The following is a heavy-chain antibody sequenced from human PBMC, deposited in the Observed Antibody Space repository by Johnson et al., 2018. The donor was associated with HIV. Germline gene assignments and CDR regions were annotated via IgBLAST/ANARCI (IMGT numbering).Heavy chain of an antibody. D-gene: IGHD2-15*01. CDR1: GFTFSSYW. Sequence: VQLVESGGGLVQPGGSLRLSCAASGFTFSSYWMAWVRQAPGKGLEWVANVKQVGSEKNYVDSVKGRFTISRDNAKNSMYLQMNSLRGEDTAVYYCARVWVVEVARGAFDIWGQGTMVTVSS. CDR3: ARVWVVEVARGAFDI. CDR2: VKQVGSEK. J-gene: IGHJ3*02. V-gene: IGHV3-7*01.